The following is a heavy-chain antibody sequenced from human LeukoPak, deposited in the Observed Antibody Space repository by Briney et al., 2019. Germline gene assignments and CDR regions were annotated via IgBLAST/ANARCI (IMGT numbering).Heavy chain of an antibody. CDR1: GFTFGDYA. CDR3: TRAGDSSGYYYHGGY. J-gene: IGHJ4*02. D-gene: IGHD3-22*01. CDR2: IRSKAYGGTT. Sequence: QPGGSLRLSCTASGFTFGDYAMSWVRQAPGKGLEWVGFIRSKAYGGTTEYAASVKGRFTISRDDSKSIAYLQMNSLKTEDTAVYYCTRAGDSSGYYYHGGYWGQGTLVTVSS. V-gene: IGHV3-49*04.